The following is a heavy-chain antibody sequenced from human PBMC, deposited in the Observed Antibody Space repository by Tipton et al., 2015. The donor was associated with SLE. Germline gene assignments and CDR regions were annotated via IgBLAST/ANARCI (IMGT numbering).Heavy chain of an antibody. CDR2: INHSGST. V-gene: IGHV4-34*01. Sequence: TLSLTCTVSGGSLSNYYWSWIRQPPGKGLEWIGEINHSGSTNYNPSLKSRVTISVDTSKNQFSLKLSSVTAADTAMYYCARHVGVAYYYAMDVWGQGTTVVISS. D-gene: IGHD2-15*01. CDR3: ARHVGVAYYYAMDV. CDR1: GGSLSNYY. J-gene: IGHJ6*02.